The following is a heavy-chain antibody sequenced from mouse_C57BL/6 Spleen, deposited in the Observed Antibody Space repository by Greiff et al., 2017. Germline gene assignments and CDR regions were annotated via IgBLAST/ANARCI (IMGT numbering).Heavy chain of an antibody. CDR2: IDPSDSYT. Sequence: VQLQQPGAELVMPGASVKLSCKASGYTFTSYWMHWVKQRPGQGLEWIGEIDPSDSYTNYNQKFKGKSTLTVDKSSSTAYMQLSSLTSEDSAVYYCARKGELWWLLREFAYWGQGTLVTVSA. CDR3: ARKGELWWLLREFAY. J-gene: IGHJ3*01. D-gene: IGHD2-3*01. CDR1: GYTFTSYW. V-gene: IGHV1-69*01.